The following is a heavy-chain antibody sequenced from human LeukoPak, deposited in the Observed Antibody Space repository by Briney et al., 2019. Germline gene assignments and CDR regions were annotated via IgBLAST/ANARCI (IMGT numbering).Heavy chain of an antibody. CDR3: ARGQLVRGRNWFDP. Sequence: SETLSLTCTVSGGSISSYYWSWIRQPAGKGLEWIGRIYTSGSTNYNPSLKSRVTISVDRSKNQSSLKLSSVTAADTAVYYCARGQLVRGRNWFDPWGQGTLVTVSS. D-gene: IGHD6-6*01. CDR2: IYTSGST. J-gene: IGHJ5*02. CDR1: GGSISSYY. V-gene: IGHV4-4*07.